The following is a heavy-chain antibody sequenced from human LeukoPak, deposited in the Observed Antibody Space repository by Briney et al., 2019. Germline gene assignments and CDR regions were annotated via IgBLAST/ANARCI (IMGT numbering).Heavy chain of an antibody. Sequence: PGGSLRLSCAASGFTLSSYSMNWVRQAPGKGLGWVSSSSSSSSYIYYADSVKGRFTISRDNAKNSLYLQTNSLRAEDTAVYYCARRMVEMATADLYPFDYWGQGTLVTVSS. V-gene: IGHV3-21*01. J-gene: IGHJ4*02. CDR3: ARRMVEMATADLYPFDY. CDR1: GFTLSSYS. CDR2: SSSSSSYI. D-gene: IGHD5-24*01.